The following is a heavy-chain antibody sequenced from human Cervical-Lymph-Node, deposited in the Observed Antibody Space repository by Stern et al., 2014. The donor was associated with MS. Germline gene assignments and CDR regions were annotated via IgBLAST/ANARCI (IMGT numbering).Heavy chain of an antibody. J-gene: IGHJ4*02. D-gene: IGHD6-19*01. CDR1: GYTFSSYY. Sequence: QVQLVQSGAEVKKPGASVKVSCKASGYTFSSYYFHWVRQAPGQGLEWMGIINPSGGTTTYARNFQGRVTMTRDTSTSTVYMELSSLRSDDTALYYCARDVGGVAGTLLDYWGQGTLVTVSS. CDR3: ARDVGGVAGTLLDY. V-gene: IGHV1-46*01. CDR2: INPSGGTT.